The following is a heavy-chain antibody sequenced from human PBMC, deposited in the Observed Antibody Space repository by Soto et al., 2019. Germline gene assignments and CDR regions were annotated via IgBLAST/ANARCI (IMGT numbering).Heavy chain of an antibody. D-gene: IGHD6-19*01. J-gene: IGHJ6*02. V-gene: IGHV4-39*01. CDR3: ARVWYSSGWYSSDYYYGMDV. CDR2: IYYSGST. Sequence: SETVSLTCTVAGGSISSSSYYWGWIRQPPGKGLEWIGSIYYSGSTYYNPSLKSRVTISVDTSKNQFSLKLSSVTAADTAVYYCARVWYSSGWYSSDYYYGMDVWGQGTTVTVSS. CDR1: GGSISSSSYY.